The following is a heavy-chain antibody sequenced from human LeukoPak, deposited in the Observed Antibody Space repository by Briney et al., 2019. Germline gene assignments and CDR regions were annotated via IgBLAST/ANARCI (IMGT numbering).Heavy chain of an antibody. J-gene: IGHJ5*02. V-gene: IGHV1-8*01. CDR3: ARKDYDFWSGYMFYNWFDP. Sequence: ASVKVSCKTSGYTFTSYDINWVRQAHGPGLEWMGWMNTHSGNTAYAQKFQGRVTMTRNTSISTAYMELSSLRSDDTAVYYCARKDYDFWSGYMFYNWFDPWGQGTLVTVSS. CDR2: MNTHSGNT. D-gene: IGHD3-3*01. CDR1: GYTFTSYD.